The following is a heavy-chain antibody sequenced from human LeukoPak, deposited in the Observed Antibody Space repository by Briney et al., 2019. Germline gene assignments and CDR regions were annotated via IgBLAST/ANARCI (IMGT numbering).Heavy chain of an antibody. D-gene: IGHD3/OR15-3a*01. J-gene: IGHJ4*02. V-gene: IGHV1-18*01. Sequence: ASVKVSCKASGYTFTSHPITWVRQAPGQGLERMGWISAFNGNTNYAQTLQGRVTMTIETSTDTAYMELRSLRSDDAAIYFCARGTGAWTAIDYWGQGTLVTVSS. CDR3: ARGTGAWTAIDY. CDR2: ISAFNGNT. CDR1: GYTFTSHP.